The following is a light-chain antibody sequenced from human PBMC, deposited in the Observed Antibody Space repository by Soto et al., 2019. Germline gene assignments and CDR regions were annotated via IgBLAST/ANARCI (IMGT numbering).Light chain of an antibody. V-gene: IGKV1-8*01. CDR1: ESITTY. CDR3: QQYYSYLGT. CDR2: AAS. J-gene: IGKJ1*01. Sequence: AIRMTQSPSSLSASTGDRVTITCRASESITTYLAWYQQKPGKAPKVLIYAASTLQVGVPSRFSGSGSGTEFTLTISRLQSEDFATYYCQQYYSYLGTFGQGTKVDIK.